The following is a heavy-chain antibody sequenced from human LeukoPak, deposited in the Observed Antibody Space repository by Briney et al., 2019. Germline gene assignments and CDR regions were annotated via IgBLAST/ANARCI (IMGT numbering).Heavy chain of an antibody. CDR3: AKDQGGDFYYFDY. Sequence: PGGSLRLSCAASGFAFSGYWMHWVRQAPGKGLVWVSRINTDGGTTNYADSVKGRFTISRDNSKNTLYLQMNSLRAEDTAVYYCAKDQGGDFYYFDYWGQGTLVTVSS. CDR1: GFAFSGYW. D-gene: IGHD2-21*02. CDR2: INTDGGTT. J-gene: IGHJ4*02. V-gene: IGHV3-74*01.